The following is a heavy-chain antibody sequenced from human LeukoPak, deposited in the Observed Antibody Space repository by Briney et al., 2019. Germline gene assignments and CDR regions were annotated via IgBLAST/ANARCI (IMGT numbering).Heavy chain of an antibody. CDR1: GGSISRYY. Sequence: PSETLSLTCTVSGGSISRYYWSWIRQPPGKGLEWIGYIYYSGSTNYNPSLKSRVTISVDTSKNQFSLKLSSVTAADTAVYYCARDLSWYGMDVWGQGTTVTVSS. J-gene: IGHJ6*02. CDR2: IYYSGST. CDR3: ARDLSWYGMDV. V-gene: IGHV4-59*01.